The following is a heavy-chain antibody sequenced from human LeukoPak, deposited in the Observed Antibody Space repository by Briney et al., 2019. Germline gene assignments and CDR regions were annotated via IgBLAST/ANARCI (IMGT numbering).Heavy chain of an antibody. J-gene: IGHJ4*02. D-gene: IGHD2-2*01. CDR1: GYRFTSYW. CDR3: ARHGYASSRSPVDC. Sequence: GESLKISCKGSGYRFTSYWIGWVRQMPGKGLERMGILYPADYDTRYSPSLQGQVTITDDKSISTAYLQWSSLKASDAAMYYCARHGYASSRSPVDCWGQGTLVTVSA. V-gene: IGHV5-51*01. CDR2: LYPADYDT.